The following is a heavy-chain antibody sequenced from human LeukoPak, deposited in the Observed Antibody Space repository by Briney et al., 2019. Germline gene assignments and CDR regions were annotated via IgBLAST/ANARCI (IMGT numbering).Heavy chain of an antibody. J-gene: IGHJ4*02. Sequence: SETLSLTCTVSGGSISSYYWSWIRQPPGKGLEWIGYIYYSGSTNYNPSLKSRVTISVDTSKNQFSLKLSSVTAADTAVYYCARWGIAAAGGHFDYWGQGTLVTVSS. CDR2: IYYSGST. V-gene: IGHV4-59*12. CDR1: GGSISSYY. D-gene: IGHD6-13*01. CDR3: ARWGIAAAGGHFDY.